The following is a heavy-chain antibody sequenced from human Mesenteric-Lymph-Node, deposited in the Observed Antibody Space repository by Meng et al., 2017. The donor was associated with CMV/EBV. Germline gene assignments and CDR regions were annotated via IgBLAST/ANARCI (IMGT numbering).Heavy chain of an antibody. CDR2: INHSGST. V-gene: IGHV4-34*01. J-gene: IGHJ4*02. Sequence: GSLRLSCAVYGGSFSGYYWSWIRQPPGKGLEWIGEINHSGSTNYNPSLKSRVTISVDTSKNQFSLKLSSVTAADTAVYYCARRDYNSGSYWYWGQGTLVTVSS. D-gene: IGHD3-10*01. CDR1: GGSFSGYY. CDR3: ARRDYNSGSYWY.